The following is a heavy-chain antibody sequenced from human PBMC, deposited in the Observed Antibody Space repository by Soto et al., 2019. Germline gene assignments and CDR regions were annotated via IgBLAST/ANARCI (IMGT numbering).Heavy chain of an antibody. Sequence: GGSLRLSCAASGFTFSSYGMHWVRQAPGKGLEWVAVIWYDGSNKYYADSVKGRFTISRDNSKNTLYLQMNSLRAEDTAVYYCARTRQWLLHGPFDYWGQGTLVTVSS. CDR2: IWYDGSNK. CDR3: ARTRQWLLHGPFDY. V-gene: IGHV3-33*01. CDR1: GFTFSSYG. J-gene: IGHJ4*02. D-gene: IGHD6-19*01.